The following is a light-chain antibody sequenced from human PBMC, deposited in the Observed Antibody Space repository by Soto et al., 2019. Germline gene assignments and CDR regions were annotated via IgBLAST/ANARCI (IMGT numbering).Light chain of an antibody. CDR2: DTS. V-gene: IGKV3-11*01. CDR1: QTVGRY. CDR3: QPRLHWPIT. Sequence: EIVLTQSPATLSLSPGDRVTLSCRASQTVGRYLSWYQHSPGQGPRLLVYDTSNRATGIPARFSGSGSETDFTLTISSLEPEDFSVYYCQPRLHWPITFGQGTRLEIK. J-gene: IGKJ5*01.